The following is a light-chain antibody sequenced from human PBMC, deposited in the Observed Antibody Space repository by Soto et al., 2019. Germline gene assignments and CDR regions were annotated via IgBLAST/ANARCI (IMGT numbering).Light chain of an antibody. CDR1: QNVLYSSNNKNY. J-gene: IGKJ1*01. CDR2: WAS. V-gene: IGKV4-1*01. CDR3: QQYYSTPPVT. Sequence: DIVMTQSPDSLAVSLGDRASINCKSSQNVLYSSNNKNYLAWYQQKPGQPPKLLIYWASTRESGVPDRFSGSESGTDFTLTISSLQAEDVAVYCCQQYYSTPPVTFGQGTKVEIK.